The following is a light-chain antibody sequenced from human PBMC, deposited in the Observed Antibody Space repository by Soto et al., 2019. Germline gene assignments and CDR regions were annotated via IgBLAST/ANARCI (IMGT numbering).Light chain of an antibody. Sequence: QSVLTQPPSVSGAPGQRVTISCTGSSSNIGAGYHVHWYQQRPGTAPKLLIYGNSNRPSGVPDRFSGSKSGTSASLAITGLQAEDEADYYCQSHDSSLSGSVFGGGTKLTVL. V-gene: IGLV1-40*01. CDR3: QSHDSSLSGSV. J-gene: IGLJ3*02. CDR2: GNS. CDR1: SSNIGAGYH.